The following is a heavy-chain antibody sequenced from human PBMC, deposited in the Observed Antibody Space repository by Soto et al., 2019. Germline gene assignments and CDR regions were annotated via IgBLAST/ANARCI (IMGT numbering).Heavy chain of an antibody. CDR2: ISGSGGST. CDR1: GFTFSSYA. Sequence: GGSLRLSCAASGFTFSSYAMSWVRQAPGKGLEWVSAISGSGGSTYYADSVKGRFTISRDNSKNTLYLQMNSLRAEATAVYYCAKFGIAARRYYYYYMDVWGKGTTVTVSS. D-gene: IGHD6-6*01. J-gene: IGHJ6*03. CDR3: AKFGIAARRYYYYYMDV. V-gene: IGHV3-23*01.